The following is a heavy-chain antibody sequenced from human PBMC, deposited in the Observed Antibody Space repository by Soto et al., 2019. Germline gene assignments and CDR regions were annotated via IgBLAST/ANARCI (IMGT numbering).Heavy chain of an antibody. Sequence: GASVKVACKASGYTFTSYAMHWVRQAQGQRLEWMGWINPSGGSTSYAQKFQGRVTMTRDTSTSTVYMELSSLRSEDTAVYYCARVEMATIKGNAFDIWGQGTMVTVSS. CDR3: ARVEMATIKGNAFDI. V-gene: IGHV1-46*01. D-gene: IGHD5-12*01. J-gene: IGHJ3*02. CDR2: INPSGGST. CDR1: GYTFTSYA.